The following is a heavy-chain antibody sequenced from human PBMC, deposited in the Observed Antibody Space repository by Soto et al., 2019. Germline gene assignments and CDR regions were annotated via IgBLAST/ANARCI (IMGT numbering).Heavy chain of an antibody. J-gene: IGHJ4*02. CDR2: ISGSGGST. D-gene: IGHD3-10*01. Sequence: GGSLRLSCAASGFTFSSYAMSWVRQAPGKGLEWVSAISGSGGSTYYAESAKGRFTISRDNSKNTLYLKMNSLRAEDTSVYYCARTYYYGSGSYYTSDYWGQGTLVTVSS. CDR3: ARTYYYGSGSYYTSDY. CDR1: GFTFSSYA. V-gene: IGHV3-23*01.